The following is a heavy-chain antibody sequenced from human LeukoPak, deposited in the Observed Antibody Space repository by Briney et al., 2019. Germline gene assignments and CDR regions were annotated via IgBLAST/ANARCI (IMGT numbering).Heavy chain of an antibody. J-gene: IGHJ5*02. Sequence: ASVKVSCKASGYTFSDYYMHWVRQAPGQGSEGMGWINPNSGCTTYAQKFRGRVTMTRDTSISTAYMELSRLRSDDTAVYYCASLPLRNWFDPWGQGTLVTVSS. CDR1: GYTFSDYY. CDR2: INPNSGCT. D-gene: IGHD3-16*01. CDR3: ASLPLRNWFDP. V-gene: IGHV1-2*02.